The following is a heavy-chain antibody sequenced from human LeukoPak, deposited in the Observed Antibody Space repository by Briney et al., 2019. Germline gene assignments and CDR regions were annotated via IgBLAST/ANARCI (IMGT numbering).Heavy chain of an antibody. J-gene: IGHJ3*02. CDR2: ISSSSSYI. V-gene: IGHV3-21*01. CDR1: GFTFSAYA. CDR3: ARDLGGRAFDI. Sequence: GGSLRLSCEASGFTFSAYAMTWVRQAPGKGLEWVSSISSSSSYIYYADSVKGRFTISRDNAKNSLYLQMNSLRAEDTAVYYCARDLGGRAFDIWGQGTMVTVSS. D-gene: IGHD3-16*01.